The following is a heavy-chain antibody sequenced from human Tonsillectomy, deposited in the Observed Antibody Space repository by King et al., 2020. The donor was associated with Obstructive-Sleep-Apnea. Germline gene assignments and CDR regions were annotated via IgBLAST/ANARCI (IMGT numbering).Heavy chain of an antibody. CDR1: GFSVRRNY. V-gene: IGHV3-66*01. CDR3: ATSSGYYFTEYGMDV. Sequence: VQLVESGGGLVQPGGSLRLSCAASGFSVRRNYMTWVRQAPGKGLEWVSVIYSGGSTEYADSVKGRFTISRDNSKNTLYLQMNGLRAEDTAVYYCATSSGYYFTEYGMDVWGQGTTVTVSS. J-gene: IGHJ6*02. D-gene: IGHD3-22*01. CDR2: IYSGGST.